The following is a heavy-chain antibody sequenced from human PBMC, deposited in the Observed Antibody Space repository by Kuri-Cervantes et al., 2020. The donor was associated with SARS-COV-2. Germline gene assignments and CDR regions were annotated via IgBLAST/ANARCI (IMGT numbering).Heavy chain of an antibody. Sequence: GGSLRLSCAASGFTFSDYYMSWVRQAPGKGLEWVSYISSSGSTIYYADSVKGRFTISRDNAKNSLYLQMNSLRAKDTAVYYCAKHSAGRDFWGGHDFWGQGTLVTVSS. CDR1: GFTFSDYY. CDR2: ISSSGSTI. D-gene: IGHD3-3*01. CDR3: AKHSAGRDFWGGHDF. V-gene: IGHV3-11*01. J-gene: IGHJ4*02.